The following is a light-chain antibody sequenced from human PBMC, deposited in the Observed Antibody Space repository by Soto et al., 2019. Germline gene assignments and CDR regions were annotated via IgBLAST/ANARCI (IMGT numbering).Light chain of an antibody. CDR2: GAS. CDR1: QSISNH. V-gene: IGKV3-15*01. CDR3: QQYNNWPPIT. Sequence: EIVMTQSPVTLSVSPGERATLSCRASQSISNHLAWYQQKPGQAPRLLIYGASTRATGIPARFSGSGSGTEFTLTISSLLSEDFAVYYCQQYNNWPPITFGQGTKLEIK. J-gene: IGKJ2*01.